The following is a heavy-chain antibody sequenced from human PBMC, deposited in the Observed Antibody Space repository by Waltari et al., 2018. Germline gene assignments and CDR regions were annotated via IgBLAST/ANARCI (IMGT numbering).Heavy chain of an antibody. CDR2: MNPNSGNT. V-gene: IGHV1-8*01. D-gene: IGHD3-22*01. CDR1: GYTFTSYD. J-gene: IGHJ4*02. Sequence: QVQLVQSGAEVKKPGASVKVSCKASGYTFTSYDINWVRQATGQGLEWMGWMNPNSGNTGYAQKFQGRVTMTRNTSISTAYMELSSLRSEDTAVYYCAKVVVNDSSGYYSPFDYWGQGTLVTVSS. CDR3: AKVVVNDSSGYYSPFDY.